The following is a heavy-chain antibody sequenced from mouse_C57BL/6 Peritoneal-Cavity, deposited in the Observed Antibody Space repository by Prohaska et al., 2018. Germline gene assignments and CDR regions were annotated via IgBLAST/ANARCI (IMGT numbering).Heavy chain of an antibody. J-gene: IGHJ2*01. CDR1: GYTFTDYY. Sequence: EVQLQQSGPELVKPGASVKISCKASGYTFTDYYMNWVKQSHGKSLEWIGDINPNNGGTSYNQKFKGKATLTVDKSSSTAYMELRSLTSEDSAVYYCNSNYGGYWGQGTTLTVSS. D-gene: IGHD2-5*01. CDR2: INPNNGGT. CDR3: NSNYGGY. V-gene: IGHV1-26*01.